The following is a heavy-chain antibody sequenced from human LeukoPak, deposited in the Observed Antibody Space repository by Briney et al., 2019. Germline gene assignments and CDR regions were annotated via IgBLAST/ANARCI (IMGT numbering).Heavy chain of an antibody. Sequence: GGSLRLSCAASGFPFSDYYMSWIRQAPGKGLEWVSYISSSGSTIYYADSVKGRFTISRDNAKSSPYLQMNRLRAEDTAVYYCARDGVPILEWLFPVDVWGQGATGTVSS. D-gene: IGHD3-3*01. V-gene: IGHV3-11*01. CDR1: GFPFSDYY. CDR2: ISSSGSTI. J-gene: IGHJ6*02. CDR3: ARDGVPILEWLFPVDV.